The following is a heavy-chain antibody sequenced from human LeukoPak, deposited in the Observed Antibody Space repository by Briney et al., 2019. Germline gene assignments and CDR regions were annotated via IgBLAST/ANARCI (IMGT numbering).Heavy chain of an antibody. Sequence: GGSLRLSCAASGFTFDDYAMHWVRQAPGKGLEWVSGISWSSGSIGYADSVKGRFTISRDNAKNSLYLQMNSLRAEDTAVYYCARDSESGSYSSAFDIWGQGTMVTVSS. CDR1: GFTFDDYA. CDR2: ISWSSGSI. J-gene: IGHJ3*02. D-gene: IGHD1-26*01. CDR3: ARDSESGSYSSAFDI. V-gene: IGHV3-9*01.